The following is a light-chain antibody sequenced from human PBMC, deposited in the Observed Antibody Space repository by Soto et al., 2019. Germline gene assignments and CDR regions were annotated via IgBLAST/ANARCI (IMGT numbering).Light chain of an antibody. CDR2: EVS. J-gene: IGLJ1*01. CDR3: SSYKSRSTYV. Sequence: QSALTQPASVSGSPGQSITISCTGTSSDVGGYNYVSWYQQHPGKAPKLMIYEVSNRPSGVSNRFSGSKSGNTASLTVSGLQDEDEADSYCSSYKSRSTYVFGTGTQVTVL. V-gene: IGLV2-14*01. CDR1: SSDVGGYNY.